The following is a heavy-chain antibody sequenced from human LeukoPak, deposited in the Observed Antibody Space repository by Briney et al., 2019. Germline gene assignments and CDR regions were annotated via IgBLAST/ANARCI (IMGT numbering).Heavy chain of an antibody. D-gene: IGHD3-3*01. J-gene: IGHJ4*02. V-gene: IGHV3-23*01. Sequence: PGASLRLSCAASGFTFSSYAMSWVRQAPGKGLEWVSAISGSGGSTYYADSVKGRFTISRDNYKNTLYLQMNSLRAEDTAVYYCAKVWSGSPPTDYWGQGTLVTVSS. CDR3: AKVWSGSPPTDY. CDR2: ISGSGGST. CDR1: GFTFSSYA.